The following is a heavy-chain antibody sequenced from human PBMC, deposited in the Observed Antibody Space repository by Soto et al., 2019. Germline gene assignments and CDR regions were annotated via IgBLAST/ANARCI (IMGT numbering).Heavy chain of an antibody. Sequence: VASVKVSCKASGYTFTGYYMHWVRQAPGQGLEWMGWINPNSGGTNYAQKFQGWVTMTRDTSISTAYMELSRLRSDDTAVYYCARGGLSDILTGYQLYNWFDPWGQGTLVTVSS. V-gene: IGHV1-2*04. J-gene: IGHJ5*02. D-gene: IGHD3-9*01. CDR2: INPNSGGT. CDR3: ARGGLSDILTGYQLYNWFDP. CDR1: GYTFTGYY.